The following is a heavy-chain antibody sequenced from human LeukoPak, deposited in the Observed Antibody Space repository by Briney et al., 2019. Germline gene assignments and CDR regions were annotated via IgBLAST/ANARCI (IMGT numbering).Heavy chain of an antibody. V-gene: IGHV3-23*01. Sequence: GGSLRLSCAASGFTFSDYYMSWVRQAPGKGLEWVSAISDSGDRIYYADSVRGRFTISRDNSKNTLSLQLNSLRSEDTAAYHCVKQSGTLHFDYWGHGTLVTVSS. CDR1: GFTFSDYY. D-gene: IGHD6-13*01. J-gene: IGHJ4*01. CDR2: ISDSGDRI. CDR3: VKQSGTLHFDY.